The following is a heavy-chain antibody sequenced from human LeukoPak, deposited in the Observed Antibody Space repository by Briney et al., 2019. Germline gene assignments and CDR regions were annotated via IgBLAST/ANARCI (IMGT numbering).Heavy chain of an antibody. Sequence: SETLSLTCTVSGDSISSYYWSWIRQPPGRGLEWIGNIYYSGSTDYNPTLKSRVTIPVDTSKNQFSLKLSSVTAADTAVYYCARRSYSYGHFDYWGQGTLVTVSS. CDR3: ARRSYSYGHFDY. CDR1: GDSISSYY. J-gene: IGHJ4*02. CDR2: IYYSGST. V-gene: IGHV4-59*08. D-gene: IGHD5-18*01.